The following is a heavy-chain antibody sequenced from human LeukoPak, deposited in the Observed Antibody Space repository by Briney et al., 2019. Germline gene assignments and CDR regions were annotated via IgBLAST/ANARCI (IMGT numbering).Heavy chain of an antibody. D-gene: IGHD3-9*01. CDR2: IYSGGST. V-gene: IGHV3-53*05. J-gene: IGHJ3*02. CDR3: AKDMSYDILTGPPYAFDI. CDR1: GFTVSSNS. Sequence: GGSLRLSCTVSGFTVSSNSMSWVRQAPGKGLEWVSFIYSGGSTHNSDSVKGRFTISRDNAKNSLYLQMNSLRAEDTALYYCAKDMSYDILTGPPYAFDIWGQGTMVTVSS.